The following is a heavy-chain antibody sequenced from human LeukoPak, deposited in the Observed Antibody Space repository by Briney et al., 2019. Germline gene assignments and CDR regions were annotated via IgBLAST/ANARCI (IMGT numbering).Heavy chain of an antibody. D-gene: IGHD1-1*01. CDR2: ISSSSSYI. Sequence: GGSLRLSCAASGFTFSSYSMNWVRQAPGKGLEWVSSISSSSSYIYYADSVKGRFTISRDNAKNSLYLQMNSLRAEDTAVYYCARDLGNGVYFDYWGQGTLVTVSS. J-gene: IGHJ4*02. CDR3: ARDLGNGVYFDY. CDR1: GFTFSSYS. V-gene: IGHV3-21*01.